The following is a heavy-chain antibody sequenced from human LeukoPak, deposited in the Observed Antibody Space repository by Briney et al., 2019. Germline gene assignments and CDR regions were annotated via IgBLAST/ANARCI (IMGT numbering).Heavy chain of an antibody. J-gene: IGHJ5*02. CDR2: IIPIFGTA. CDR3: ARGPVVTNWFDP. CDR1: RGTFSSYA. Sequence: SVKVSFKASRGTFSSYAISWVRQAPGQGLEWMGGIIPIFGTANYAQKFQGRVTITTDESTSTAYMELSSLRSEDTAVYYCARGPVVTNWFDPWGQGTLVTVSS. V-gene: IGHV1-69*05. D-gene: IGHD3-22*01.